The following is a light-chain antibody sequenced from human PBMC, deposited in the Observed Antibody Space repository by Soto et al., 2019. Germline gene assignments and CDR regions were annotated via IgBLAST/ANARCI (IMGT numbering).Light chain of an antibody. J-gene: IGKJ5*01. CDR1: QSVSSN. Sequence: EIVMTQSPATLSVSPGERATLSCRASQSVSSNLAWYQQKPGQAPRLLIYGASTGATGFPVRFSGSGSGTEFTLTISSLQSEDFAVYYCQQYNNWPITFGQGTRLEIK. V-gene: IGKV3-15*01. CDR3: QQYNNWPIT. CDR2: GAS.